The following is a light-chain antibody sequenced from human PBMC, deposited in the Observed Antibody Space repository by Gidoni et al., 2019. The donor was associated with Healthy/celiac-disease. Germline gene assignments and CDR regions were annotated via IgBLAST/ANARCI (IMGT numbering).Light chain of an antibody. Sequence: SVLTQPPSVSGAPGQRVTISCTGSSSNIGAGYEVHWYQQLPGTAPKLLIYGNSKRPSGVPDRFSGSKSGTSASLAITGLQAEDEADYYCQSYDSSLSGHVVFGGGTKLTVL. CDR3: QSYDSSLSGHVV. CDR2: GNS. V-gene: IGLV1-40*01. J-gene: IGLJ2*01. CDR1: SSNIGAGYE.